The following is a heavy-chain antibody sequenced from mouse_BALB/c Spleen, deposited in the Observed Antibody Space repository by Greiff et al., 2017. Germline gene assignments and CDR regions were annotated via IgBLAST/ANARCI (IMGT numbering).Heavy chain of an antibody. J-gene: IGHJ4*01. CDR3: ATMWGLRPMDY. Sequence: EVKLMESGGGLVQPGGSRKLSCAASGFTFSSFGMHWVRQAPEKGLEWVAYISSGSSTIYYADTVKGRFTISRDNPKNTLFLQMTSLRSEDTAMYYCATMWGLRPMDYWGQGTSVTVSS. D-gene: IGHD2-4*01. CDR1: GFTFSSFG. CDR2: ISSGSSTI. V-gene: IGHV5-17*02.